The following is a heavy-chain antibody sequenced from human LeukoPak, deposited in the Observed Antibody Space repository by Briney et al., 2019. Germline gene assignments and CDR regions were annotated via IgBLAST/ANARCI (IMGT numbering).Heavy chain of an antibody. Sequence: QPGGSLRLSCAGSGFSLSDYSMHWVRQAPGEGLEWVAFASYDGASEDYADSVKGRFSVSRDDSRDTLYLQMNRLRSEDTAVYYCARVVESHYYDYVWGSYRSGPFDYWGQGTLVTASS. V-gene: IGHV3-30-3*01. CDR1: GFSLSDYS. CDR2: ASYDGASE. CDR3: ARVVESHYYDYVWGSYRSGPFDY. D-gene: IGHD3-16*02. J-gene: IGHJ4*02.